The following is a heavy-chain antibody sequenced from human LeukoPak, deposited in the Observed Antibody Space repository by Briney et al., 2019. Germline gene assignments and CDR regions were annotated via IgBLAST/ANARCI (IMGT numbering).Heavy chain of an antibody. J-gene: IGHJ6*02. CDR2: ISAYNGNT. CDR3: ARVDMGYRYYYGMDV. CDR1: GYTFTSYG. D-gene: IGHD3-9*01. Sequence: EASVKVSCKASGYTFTSYGISWVRQAPGQGLEWMGWISAYNGNTNYAQKLQGRVTMTTDASTSTAYMELRSLRSDDTAVYYCARVDMGYRYYYGMDVWGQGTTVTVSS. V-gene: IGHV1-18*01.